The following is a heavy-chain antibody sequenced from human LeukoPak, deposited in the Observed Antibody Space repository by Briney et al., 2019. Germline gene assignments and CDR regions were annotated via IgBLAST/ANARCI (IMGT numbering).Heavy chain of an antibody. V-gene: IGHV4-61*02. J-gene: IGHJ3*02. CDR1: GGSISSGSYY. Sequence: PSQTLSLTCTVSGGSISSGSYYWSWIRQPAGKGLEWIGRIYTSGSTNYNPSLKSRVTMSVDTSKNQFSLKLSSVTAADTAVYYCAREEQRADAFDIWGQGTMVTVSS. CDR2: IYTSGST. D-gene: IGHD6-13*01. CDR3: AREEQRADAFDI.